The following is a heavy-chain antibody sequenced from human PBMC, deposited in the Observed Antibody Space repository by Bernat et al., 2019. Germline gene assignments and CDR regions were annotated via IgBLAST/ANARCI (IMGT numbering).Heavy chain of an antibody. CDR1: GFTFSSYA. V-gene: IGHV3-30*01. D-gene: IGHD6-13*01. CDR2: ISYDGSNK. Sequence: VQLVESGGGVVQPGRSLRLSCAASGFTFSSYAMHWVRQAPGKGLEWVAVISYDGSNKYYADSVKGRFTISRDNSKNTLYLQMNSLRAEDTAVYYCARASSGYSSSWPDYWGQGTLVTVSS. J-gene: IGHJ4*02. CDR3: ARASSGYSSSWPDY.